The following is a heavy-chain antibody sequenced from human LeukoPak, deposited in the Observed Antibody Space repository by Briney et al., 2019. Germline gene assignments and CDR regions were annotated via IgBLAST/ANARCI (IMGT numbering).Heavy chain of an antibody. V-gene: IGHV4-59*01. J-gene: IGHJ4*02. CDR2: INYSGRT. Sequence: SETLSLTCTVSGGSFSSYYWSWIRQPPGKEPQWIGYINYSGRTNYNPSPSSRVTISVDTSKNQFSLKLNSLTAADTAMYYCARVSVIAAAALHFDNWGQGTLVTVSS. CDR3: ARVSVIAAAALHFDN. CDR1: GGSFSSYY. D-gene: IGHD6-13*01.